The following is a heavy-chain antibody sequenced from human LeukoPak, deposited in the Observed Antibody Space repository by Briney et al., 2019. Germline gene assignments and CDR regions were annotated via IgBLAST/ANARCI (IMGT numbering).Heavy chain of an antibody. V-gene: IGHV1-24*01. D-gene: IGHD5-12*01. CDR3: ASSYSGYELDY. Sequence: GASVKVSCKVSGYTLTELSLHWVRQAPGKGREWMGGFDPEDGETLYAQKFQGRVTMTEDTSTDTAYMELSSLRSEDTAVYYCASSYSGYELDYWGQGTLVTVSS. CDR1: GYTLTELS. J-gene: IGHJ4*02. CDR2: FDPEDGET.